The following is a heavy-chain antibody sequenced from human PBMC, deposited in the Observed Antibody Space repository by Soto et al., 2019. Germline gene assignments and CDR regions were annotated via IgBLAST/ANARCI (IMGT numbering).Heavy chain of an antibody. CDR1: GGSFSGYY. V-gene: IGHV4-34*01. CDR3: AITPGHNWSDP. D-gene: IGHD2-8*02. CDR2: INHSGST. Sequence: QVQLQQWGAGLLKPSETLSLTCAVYGGSFSGYYWSWIRQPPGKGLEWIGEINHSGSTNYNPSLKSRVTISVDTSKNQFSLKLSSVTAADTAVYYCAITPGHNWSDPWGQGTLVTVSS. J-gene: IGHJ5*02.